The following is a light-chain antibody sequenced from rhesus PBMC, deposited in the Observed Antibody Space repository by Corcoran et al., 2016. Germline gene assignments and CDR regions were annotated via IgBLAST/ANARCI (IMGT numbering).Light chain of an antibody. CDR2: KAS. J-gene: IGKJ1*01. CDR3: LQYSSSPWT. Sequence: DIQMTQSPSSLSASVGDTVTITCRASQSISSWLDWYQQKPGNAPKLLIYKASSWQSGVPSRFSGSGSGTEFTLTISSLQPEDFATYYCLQYSSSPWTFGQGTKVEIK. CDR1: QSISSW. V-gene: IGKV1-22*01.